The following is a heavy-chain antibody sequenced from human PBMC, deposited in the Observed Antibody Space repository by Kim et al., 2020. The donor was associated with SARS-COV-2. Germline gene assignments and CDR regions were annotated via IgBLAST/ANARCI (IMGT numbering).Heavy chain of an antibody. J-gene: IGHJ6*02. CDR2: INSDGSST. Sequence: GGSLRLSCAASGFTFSSYWMHWVRQAPGKGLVWVSRINSDGSSTSYADSVKGRFTISRDNAKNTLYLQMNSLRAEDTAVYYCARGMVAPYYYYYGMDVWGQGTTVTVSS. D-gene: IGHD5-12*01. CDR1: GFTFSSYW. V-gene: IGHV3-74*01. CDR3: ARGMVAPYYYYYGMDV.